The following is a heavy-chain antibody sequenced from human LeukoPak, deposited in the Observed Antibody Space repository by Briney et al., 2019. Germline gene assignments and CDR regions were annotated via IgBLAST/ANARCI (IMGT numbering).Heavy chain of an antibody. CDR3: ARVSLDFYARSGYYYFDY. V-gene: IGHV4-59*01. Sequence: PAETLSLTCTVTGVSMNSYDWSWIRQPPGKRLEWMGYIYYSGSTSYSHSLTSRVTMSVDTSKNQFSLNLRSVTAADTAVYYCARVSLDFYARSGYYYFDYWGQGTLATVSS. J-gene: IGHJ4*02. CDR1: GVSMNSYD. CDR2: IYYSGST. D-gene: IGHD3-22*01.